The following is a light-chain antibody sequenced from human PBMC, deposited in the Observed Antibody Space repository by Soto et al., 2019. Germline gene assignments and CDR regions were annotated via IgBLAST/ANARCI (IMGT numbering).Light chain of an antibody. CDR3: SSYASSSTVV. Sequence: QSVLTQPASLSGSPGQSITISCTGTSSDVGSYNLVSWYQQHPGEAPKVMIYEVSKRPSGVSNRFSGSKSGNTASPTISGLQAEDEADYYCSSYASSSTVVFGTGTKVTVL. J-gene: IGLJ1*01. V-gene: IGLV2-14*02. CDR1: SSDVGSYNL. CDR2: EVS.